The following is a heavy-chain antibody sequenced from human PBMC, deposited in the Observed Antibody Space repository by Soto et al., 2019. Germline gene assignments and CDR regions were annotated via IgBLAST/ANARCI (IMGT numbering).Heavy chain of an antibody. J-gene: IGHJ6*03. CDR3: VRGMAHNTHFYMDV. CDR2: IRIKPRGYTT. Sequence: EVQLVESGGGLVQPGGSLRLSCAASGFTFSDHYMDWVRQAPGKGLEWIARIRIKPRGYTTEYAASVTSRFTISRDDSQKSLYLPMNSLKTEDTAMYFCVRGMAHNTHFYMDVWGNGIMVTVSS. V-gene: IGHV3-72*01. D-gene: IGHD1-1*01. CDR1: GFTFSDHY.